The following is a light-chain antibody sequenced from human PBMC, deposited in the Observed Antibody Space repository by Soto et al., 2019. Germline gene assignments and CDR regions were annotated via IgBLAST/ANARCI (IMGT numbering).Light chain of an antibody. CDR2: GAS. J-gene: IGKJ5*01. Sequence: EIVMTQSPATLSVSPGERATLSCRASQSVSSNLAWYQQKPGQAPRLLIYGASSRATGIPVRFSGSGSGTEFILTISSVESEDFAIYYCQQHNDWPTFGQGTRLEIK. CDR1: QSVSSN. V-gene: IGKV3-15*01. CDR3: QQHNDWPT.